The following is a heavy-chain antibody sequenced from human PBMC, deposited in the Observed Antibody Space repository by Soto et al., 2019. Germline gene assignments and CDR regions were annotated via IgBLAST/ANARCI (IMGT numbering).Heavy chain of an antibody. CDR2: IDPSDSYT. CDR1: GCSFTSYW. D-gene: IGHD4-17*01. V-gene: IGHV5-10-1*01. J-gene: IGHJ4*02. CDR3: ARHGAYGDYFFDY. Sequence: PGESLKISCEGSGCSFTSYWITCVRQMPGKGLEWMGRIDPSDSYTNYSPSFQGHVTISADKSISTAYVQWSSLKASDTAMYYCARHGAYGDYFFDYWGQGTLVTVSS.